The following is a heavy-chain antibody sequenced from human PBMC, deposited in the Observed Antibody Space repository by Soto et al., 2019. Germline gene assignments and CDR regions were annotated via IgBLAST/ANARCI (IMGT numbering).Heavy chain of an antibody. D-gene: IGHD4-17*01. CDR1: GYTFTSYG. CDR2: ISAYNGNT. V-gene: IGHV1-18*01. Sequence: GASVKVSCKASGYTFTSYGISWVRQAPGQGLEWMGWISAYNGNTNYAQKLQGRVTMTTDTSTSTAYMELRSLRSDDTAVYYCVFSRIAVTTTAFYIRTQRSMVPVS. J-gene: IGHJ3*02. CDR3: VFSRIAVTTTAFYI.